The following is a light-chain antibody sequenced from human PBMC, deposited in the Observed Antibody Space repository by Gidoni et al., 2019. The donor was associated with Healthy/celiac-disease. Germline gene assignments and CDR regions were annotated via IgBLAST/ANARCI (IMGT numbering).Light chain of an antibody. V-gene: IGLV1-47*01. Sequence: QSVLTQPPSASGTPGQRVTISCSGSSPNLGINYVYWYQQLPGTAPKLLIYRNNHRPSGVPDRFSGSKSGTSASLAISGLRSEDEADYYCAAWDDSLSGFWVFGGGTKLTVL. CDR3: AAWDDSLSGFWV. CDR2: RNN. J-gene: IGLJ3*02. CDR1: SPNLGINY.